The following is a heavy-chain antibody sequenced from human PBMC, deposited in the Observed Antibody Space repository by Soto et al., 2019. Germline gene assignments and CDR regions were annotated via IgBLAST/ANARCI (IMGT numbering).Heavy chain of an antibody. CDR1: GFTFSSYD. CDR2: IGTAGDT. J-gene: IGHJ4*02. Sequence: GGSLRLSCAASGFTFSSYDMHWVRQATGKGLEWVSAIGTAGDTYYPGSVKGRFTISRENAKNSLYLQMNSLRAEDTAVYYCARMSLEYYYDSSGYPRAYYFDYWGQGTLVTVSS. V-gene: IGHV3-13*01. D-gene: IGHD3-22*01. CDR3: ARMSLEYYYDSSGYPRAYYFDY.